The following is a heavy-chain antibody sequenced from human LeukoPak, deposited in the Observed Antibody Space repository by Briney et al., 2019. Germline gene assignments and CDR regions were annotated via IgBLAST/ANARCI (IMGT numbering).Heavy chain of an antibody. Sequence: GGSLRLSCAASGFTFSSYAMSWVRQAPGKGLEWVSVISGSSGNTNYADSVKGRFTISRDNSKDTLYLQMNSLRAEDTAVYYCAKLGQLATEVVYWGQGTLVTVSS. D-gene: IGHD6-13*01. CDR2: ISGSSGNT. CDR3: AKLGQLATEVVY. J-gene: IGHJ4*02. V-gene: IGHV3-23*01. CDR1: GFTFSSYA.